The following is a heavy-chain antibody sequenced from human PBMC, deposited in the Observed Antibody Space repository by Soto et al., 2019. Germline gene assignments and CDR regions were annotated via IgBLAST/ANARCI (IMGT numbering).Heavy chain of an antibody. CDR3: ARVGIFSGSIFGVVIGNWFDP. D-gene: IGHD3-3*01. CDR2: IYYSGST. Sequence: SETLSLTCTVSGGSISSGGYYWSWIRQHPGKGLEWIGYIYYSGSTYYNPSLKSRVTISVDTSKNQFSLKLSSVTAADTAVYYCARVGIFSGSIFGVVIGNWFDPWGQGTLVTVSS. CDR1: GGSISSGGYY. J-gene: IGHJ5*02. V-gene: IGHV4-31*03.